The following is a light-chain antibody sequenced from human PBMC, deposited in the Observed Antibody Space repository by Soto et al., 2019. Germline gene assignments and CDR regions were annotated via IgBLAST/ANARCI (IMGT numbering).Light chain of an antibody. CDR1: QSIISY. Sequence: DIQMTQSPSSLSASVGDRVTITCRASQSIISYLNWYHQKPGKAPKLLIYDASSLQSGVPSRFSGSRSGTDFTLTISSLQPEDAATYCCLQSYSTPLTFGGGTKV. J-gene: IGKJ4*01. V-gene: IGKV1-39*01. CDR2: DAS. CDR3: LQSYSTPLT.